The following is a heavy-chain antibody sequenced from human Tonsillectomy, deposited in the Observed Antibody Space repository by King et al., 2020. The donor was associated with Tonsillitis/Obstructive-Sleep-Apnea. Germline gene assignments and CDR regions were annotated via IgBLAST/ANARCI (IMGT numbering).Heavy chain of an antibody. CDR3: ARDWERYFAY. CDR1: GFTFSSYD. Sequence: VQLVESGGGVVQPGRSLRLSCAASGFTFSSYDIHWVRQAPGKGLEWVAAISYDGSNKYYADSVKGRFTISRDNSKNTLYLQMNSLRAEDTAVFYCARDWERYFAYWGQGTLVTVSS. CDR2: ISYDGSNK. D-gene: IGHD1-1*01. J-gene: IGHJ4*02. V-gene: IGHV3-30*01.